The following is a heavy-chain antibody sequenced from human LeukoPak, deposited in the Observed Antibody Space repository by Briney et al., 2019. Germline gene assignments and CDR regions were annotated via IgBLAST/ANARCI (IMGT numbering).Heavy chain of an antibody. D-gene: IGHD6-19*01. CDR1: GFTFNNYD. J-gene: IGHJ2*01. CDR3: VKEALTVAGNWHFDL. Sequence: GGSLRLSCAASGFTFNNYDMHWVRHVIGKGLEWVSAVDSAGAPYYAGSVKGRFTISRENAKKSLYLQMDSLGAGDTAVYYCVKEALTVAGNWHFDLWGRGTLVTVTS. V-gene: IGHV3-13*05. CDR2: VDSAGAP.